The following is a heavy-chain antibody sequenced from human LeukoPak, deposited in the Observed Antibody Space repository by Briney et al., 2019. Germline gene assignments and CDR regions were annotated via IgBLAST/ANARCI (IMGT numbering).Heavy chain of an antibody. Sequence: GGSLRLSCAASGFTFSNYWLTWVRQAPGQGLEWVANIKQDGGEKHYVDSVKGRFTISRDNAKNSLYLQMNRLRAEATAVYYCARDRQIAYWGQGTLVTVSS. CDR3: ARDRQIAY. CDR2: IKQDGGEK. J-gene: IGHJ4*02. CDR1: GFTFSNYW. V-gene: IGHV3-7*01.